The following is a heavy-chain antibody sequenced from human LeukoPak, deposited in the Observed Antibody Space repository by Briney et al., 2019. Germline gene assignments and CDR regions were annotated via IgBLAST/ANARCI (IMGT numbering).Heavy chain of an antibody. Sequence: GGSLRLSCAASGFTFSSYSMNWVRQAPGKGREWVSSISSSSSYIYYADSVKGRFTISRDNAKNSLYLQMNSLRAEDTAVYYCARSYYDFWSGGMDVWGQGTTVTVSS. D-gene: IGHD3-3*01. CDR2: ISSSSSYI. CDR3: ARSYYDFWSGGMDV. V-gene: IGHV3-21*01. J-gene: IGHJ6*02. CDR1: GFTFSSYS.